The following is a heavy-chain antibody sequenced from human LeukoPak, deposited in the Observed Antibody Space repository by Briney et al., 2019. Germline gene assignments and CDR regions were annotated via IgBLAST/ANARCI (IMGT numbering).Heavy chain of an antibody. CDR3: ARGDPADFDY. J-gene: IGHJ4*02. CDR1: GGSISSGGYY. Sequence: SETLSLTCTASGGSISSGGYYWSWIRQRPGKGLEWIGFIYYSGSPNYNPSLKSRGTISVDTSKNQFSLKLTSVTVADTAVYYCARGDPADFDYWGQGTLVTVSS. CDR2: IYYSGSP. D-gene: IGHD5-24*01. V-gene: IGHV4-31*03.